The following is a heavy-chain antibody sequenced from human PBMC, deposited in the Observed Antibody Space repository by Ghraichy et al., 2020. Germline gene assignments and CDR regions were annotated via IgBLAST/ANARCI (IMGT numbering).Heavy chain of an antibody. CDR3: ARDVSWFGEFYYMDV. CDR2: IWYDGSNK. J-gene: IGHJ6*03. D-gene: IGHD3-10*01. V-gene: IGHV3-33*01. Sequence: VAVIWYDGSNKYYADSVKGRFTISRDNSKNTLDLQMNSLRAEDMAVYYCARDVSWFGEFYYMDVWGK.